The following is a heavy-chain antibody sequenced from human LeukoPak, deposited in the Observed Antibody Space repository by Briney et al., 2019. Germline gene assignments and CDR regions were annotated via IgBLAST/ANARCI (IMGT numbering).Heavy chain of an antibody. CDR1: GFIFNNYW. J-gene: IGHJ4*02. CDR3: ARDRDFDY. V-gene: IGHV3-7*03. Sequence: GGSLRLSCAASGFIFNNYWISWVRQAPGEGLEWVANIKQDGSEKYYVDSVKGRFTISRDNSKNTLYLQMNSLRAEDTAVYYCARDRDFDYWGQGTLVTVSS. CDR2: IKQDGSEK.